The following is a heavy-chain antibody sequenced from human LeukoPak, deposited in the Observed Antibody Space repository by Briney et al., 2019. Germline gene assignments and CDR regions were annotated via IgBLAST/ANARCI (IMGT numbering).Heavy chain of an antibody. Sequence: SETLSLTCTVSGGSISSYYWSWIRQPPGKGLEWIGYIYYSGSTNYNPSLKSRVTISVDTSKNQFSLKLSSVTAAVTAVYYCARRYSSGWYDWYFDLWGRGTLVTVSS. CDR1: GGSISSYY. J-gene: IGHJ2*01. V-gene: IGHV4-59*08. CDR2: IYYSGST. CDR3: ARRYSSGWYDWYFDL. D-gene: IGHD6-19*01.